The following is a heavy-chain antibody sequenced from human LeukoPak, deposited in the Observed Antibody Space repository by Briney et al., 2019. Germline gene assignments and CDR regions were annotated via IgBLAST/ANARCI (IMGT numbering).Heavy chain of an antibody. Sequence: GGSLRLSCAASGFTFSSYAMHWVRQAPGKGLEWVAVISYDGSNKYYADSVKGRFTISRDNSKNTLYLQMNSLRTEDTAVYYCAGLTVTDYYYYGMDVWGQGTTVTVSS. CDR2: ISYDGSNK. CDR3: AGLTVTDYYYYGMDV. V-gene: IGHV3-30*04. CDR1: GFTFSSYA. D-gene: IGHD4-17*01. J-gene: IGHJ6*02.